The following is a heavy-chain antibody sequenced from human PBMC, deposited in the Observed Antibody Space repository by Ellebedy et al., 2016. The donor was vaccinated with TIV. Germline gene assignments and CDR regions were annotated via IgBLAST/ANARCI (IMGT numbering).Heavy chain of an antibody. CDR1: GYSFTSHW. CDR2: IYPGDSDI. Sequence: GGSLRLSXKGSGYSFTSHWIGWVRQTPGKGLEWMGIIYPGDSDIRYSPSFQGQVTMSADKSINTAYLQWSSLKASDTAMYYCARGDYEHLDYWGRGSLVTVSS. V-gene: IGHV5-51*01. D-gene: IGHD4-17*01. CDR3: ARGDYEHLDY. J-gene: IGHJ4*02.